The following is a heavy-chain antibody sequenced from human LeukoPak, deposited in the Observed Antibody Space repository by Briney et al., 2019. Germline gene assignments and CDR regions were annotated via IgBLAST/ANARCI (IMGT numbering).Heavy chain of an antibody. J-gene: IGHJ4*02. D-gene: IGHD1-26*01. CDR3: ARESSMAGAFFDY. CDR1: GYTFTGYY. CDR2: INPNSDGT. V-gene: IGHV1-2*06. Sequence: ASVKVSCKASGYTFTGYYMHWVRQAPGQGLEWMGRINPNSDGTNYAQKFQGRVTMTRDTSIRTAYMELSRLRSDDTAVYHCARESSMAGAFFDYWAQGTLVTVSS.